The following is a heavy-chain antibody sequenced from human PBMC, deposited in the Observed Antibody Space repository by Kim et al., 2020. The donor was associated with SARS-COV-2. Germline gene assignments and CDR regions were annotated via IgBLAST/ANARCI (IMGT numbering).Heavy chain of an antibody. CDR2: ITGDGGRT. J-gene: IGHJ4*02. CDR3: ARETGLIYGYSFDY. CDR1: GFTFSSFA. V-gene: IGHV3-64*02. Sequence: GGSLRLSCAASGFTFSSFAMHWVRRAPGRGLEYLALITGDGGRTNYADSVKGRFTIFRDNSKNTLDLQMGSLRAEDMAVYYCARETGLIYGYSFDYWGQGALVTVSS. D-gene: IGHD5-18*01.